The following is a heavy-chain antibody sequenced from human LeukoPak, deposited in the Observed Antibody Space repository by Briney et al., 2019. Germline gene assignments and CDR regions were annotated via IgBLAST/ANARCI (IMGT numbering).Heavy chain of an antibody. CDR3: ARDRFRIAAAGTPNWFDP. D-gene: IGHD6-13*01. Sequence: ASETLSLTCTVSGGSISSYYWSWLRQPAGKGLEWIGRIYTSGSTNYNPSLKSRVTMSVDTSKNQFSLKLSSVTAADTAVYYCARDRFRIAAAGTPNWFDPWGQGTLVTVSS. V-gene: IGHV4-4*07. J-gene: IGHJ5*02. CDR1: GGSISSYY. CDR2: IYTSGST.